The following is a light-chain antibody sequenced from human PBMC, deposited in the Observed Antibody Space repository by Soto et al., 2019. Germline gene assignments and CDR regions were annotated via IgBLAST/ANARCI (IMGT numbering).Light chain of an antibody. J-gene: IGKJ1*01. CDR3: QKYGSSPRT. V-gene: IGKV3-20*01. Sequence: EIVLTQSPGTLSLSPGERATLSCRASQSISNNYLAWFQQRPGQAPRLLIYGASSRATGIPDRFSGSGSGKDFTFNISRLEPEDLGMYYCQKYGSSPRTFGQGTKVEIK. CDR2: GAS. CDR1: QSISNNY.